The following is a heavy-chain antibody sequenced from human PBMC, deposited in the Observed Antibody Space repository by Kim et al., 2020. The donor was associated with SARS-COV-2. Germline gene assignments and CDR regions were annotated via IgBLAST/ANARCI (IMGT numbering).Heavy chain of an antibody. D-gene: IGHD3-22*01. CDR3: AKGGGGRITMIVVATDWFDP. Sequence: RFTISRDNSKNTLYLQMNSLRAEDTAVYYCAKGGGGRITMIVVATDWFDPWGQGTLVTVSS. J-gene: IGHJ5*02. V-gene: IGHV3-23*01.